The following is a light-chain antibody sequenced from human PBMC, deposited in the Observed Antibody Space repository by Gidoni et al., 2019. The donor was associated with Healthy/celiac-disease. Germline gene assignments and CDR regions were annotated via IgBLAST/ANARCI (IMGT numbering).Light chain of an antibody. CDR2: SAS. CDR3: QHSYSTPFT. J-gene: IGKJ4*01. V-gene: IGKV1-39*01. Sequence: DIQMTQSPSSLSASVGDRVTITCRSSQSISSYLNWYQQKPGNAPKLLIYSASSLQSGVPSRFSVCGSGTDFTLTISSLQPEDFATYYCQHSYSTPFTFXGXTKVEIK. CDR1: QSISSY.